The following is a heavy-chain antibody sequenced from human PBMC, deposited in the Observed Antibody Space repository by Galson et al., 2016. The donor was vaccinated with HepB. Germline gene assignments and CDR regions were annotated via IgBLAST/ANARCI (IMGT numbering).Heavy chain of an antibody. CDR1: GFTFSSYA. V-gene: IGHV3-23*01. CDR3: AKDTSSGSYYKWLDN. Sequence: SLRLSCAASGFTFSSYAMTWVRQTPGKGLEWVSSISGNGGAKYYADSVKGRFSISRDNSKNTLNLQMNSLRAEDTAEYYCAKDTSSGSYYKWLDNWGQGTLVTVSS. CDR2: ISGNGGAK. J-gene: IGHJ1*01. D-gene: IGHD3-10*01.